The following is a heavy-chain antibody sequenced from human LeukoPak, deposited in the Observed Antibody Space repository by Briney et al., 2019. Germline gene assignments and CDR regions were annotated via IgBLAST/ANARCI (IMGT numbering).Heavy chain of an antibody. CDR1: GGSISSSYY. CDR2: IYYSGST. D-gene: IGHD3-22*01. Sequence: SETLSLTCTVSGGSISSSYYWGWIRQPPGKGLEWIGSIYYSGSTYYNPSLKSRVTISVDTSKNQFSLKLSSVTAADTAVYYCARPYDSSGYALGYWGQGTLVTVSS. J-gene: IGHJ4*02. V-gene: IGHV4-39*01. CDR3: ARPYDSSGYALGY.